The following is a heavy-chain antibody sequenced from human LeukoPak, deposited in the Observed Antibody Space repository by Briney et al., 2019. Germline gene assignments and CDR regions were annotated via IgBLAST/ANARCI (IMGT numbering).Heavy chain of an antibody. V-gene: IGHV3-11*01. D-gene: IGHD3-10*01. J-gene: IGHJ4*02. Sequence: GGSLRLSCAASGSTFSDEYMSWIRQAPGRGLEWISYISNSGSSISYADSVKGRFTISRDNAKNSLFLQMSSLRAEDTAVYYCARARGAGPGAHFDYWGQGNLVTVSS. CDR3: ARARGAGPGAHFDY. CDR2: ISNSGSSI. CDR1: GSTFSDEY.